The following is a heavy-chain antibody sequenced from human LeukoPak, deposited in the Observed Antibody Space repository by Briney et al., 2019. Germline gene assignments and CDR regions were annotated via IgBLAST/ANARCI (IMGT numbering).Heavy chain of an antibody. CDR2: ISYDGSNK. V-gene: IGHV3-30*04. Sequence: GRSLRLSCAASGFTFSSYAMHWVRQAPGKGLEWVSVISYDGSNKYHADSVKGRFTISRDNSKNTLYLQMNSLRAEDTAVYYCARERSGWWKGMDYWGQGTLVTVSS. J-gene: IGHJ4*02. D-gene: IGHD6-19*01. CDR3: ARERSGWWKGMDY. CDR1: GFTFSSYA.